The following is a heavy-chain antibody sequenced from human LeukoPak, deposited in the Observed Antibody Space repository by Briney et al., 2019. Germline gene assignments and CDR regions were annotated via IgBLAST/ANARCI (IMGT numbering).Heavy chain of an antibody. CDR1: GYTFTSYG. CDR3: AREGSAGYWSSY. J-gene: IGHJ4*02. Sequence: ASVKVSCKASGYTFTSYGISWVRQAPGQGLEWMGWINPNSGGTNYAQKFQGRVTMTRDTSISTAYMELSRLRSDDTAVYYCAREGSAGYWSSYWGQGTLVTVSS. V-gene: IGHV1-2*02. CDR2: INPNSGGT. D-gene: IGHD1-1*01.